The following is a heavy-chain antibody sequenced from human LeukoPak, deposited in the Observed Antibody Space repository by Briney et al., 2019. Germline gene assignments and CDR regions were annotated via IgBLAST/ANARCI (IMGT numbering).Heavy chain of an antibody. V-gene: IGHV1-69*06. CDR2: IIPIFGTA. J-gene: IGHJ4*02. D-gene: IGHD3-16*02. Sequence: SVKVSCKASGYTFTSYDINWVRQAPGQGLEWMGGIIPIFGTANYAQKFQGRVTITADKSTSTAYMELSSLRSEDTAVYYCARGSYDYVWGSYRPTFDYWGQGTLVTVSS. CDR3: ARGSYDYVWGSYRPTFDY. CDR1: GYTFTSYD.